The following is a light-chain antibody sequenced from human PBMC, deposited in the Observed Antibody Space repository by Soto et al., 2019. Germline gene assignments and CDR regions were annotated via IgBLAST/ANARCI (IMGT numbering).Light chain of an antibody. CDR1: QSVSSTY. J-gene: IGKJ1*01. CDR2: GAS. V-gene: IGKV3-20*01. Sequence: ETVLTQSPGTLSLSPGEIAILSCRPSQSVSSTYLAWYQQKPGQAPRLLIYGASSRATGIPDRFSGSGSGTDFTLTISRLEPEDFAVYYCQQYGSSPWTFGQGTKVDI. CDR3: QQYGSSPWT.